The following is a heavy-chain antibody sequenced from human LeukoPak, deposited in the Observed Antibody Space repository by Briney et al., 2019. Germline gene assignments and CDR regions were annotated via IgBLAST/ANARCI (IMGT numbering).Heavy chain of an antibody. Sequence: PSETLSLTCAVSGGSISSGGYSWSWIRQPPGKGLEWIGYIYYSGSTNYNPSLKSRVTISLDTSKNQFSLRLSSVTAADTAVYYCARSEYSYGADAFDIWGQGTMVTVSS. D-gene: IGHD5-18*01. CDR2: IYYSGST. J-gene: IGHJ3*02. V-gene: IGHV4-61*08. CDR1: GGSISSGGYS. CDR3: ARSEYSYGADAFDI.